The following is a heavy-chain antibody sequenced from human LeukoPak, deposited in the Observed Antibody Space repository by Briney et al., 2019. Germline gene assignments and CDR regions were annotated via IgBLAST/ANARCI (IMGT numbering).Heavy chain of an antibody. CDR3: ARGGVEYSSSWFVDY. CDR1: GGSISSSNW. D-gene: IGHD6-13*01. CDR2: IYHSGST. V-gene: IGHV4-4*02. Sequence: SETLSLTCAVSGGSISSSNWWSWVRQPPGKGLEWIGEIYHSGSTNYNPSLKSRVTISVDKSKNQFSLKLSSVTAADTAVYYCARGGVEYSSSWFVDYWGQGTLVTVSS. J-gene: IGHJ4*02.